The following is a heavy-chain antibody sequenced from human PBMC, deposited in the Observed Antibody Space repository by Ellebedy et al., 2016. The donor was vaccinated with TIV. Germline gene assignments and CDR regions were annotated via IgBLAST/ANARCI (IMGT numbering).Heavy chain of an antibody. D-gene: IGHD1-26*01. CDR2: ISDAGVST. Sequence: GGFLRLSXAASGFPFSSYAMSWVRQAPGKGLEWVSAISDAGVSTYYADSVKGRFTISRDNSKNTLYLQMNSLRAEDTAVYYCAKGPTTRYYYMDVWGKGTTVTVSS. V-gene: IGHV3-23*01. J-gene: IGHJ6*03. CDR3: AKGPTTRYYYMDV. CDR1: GFPFSSYA.